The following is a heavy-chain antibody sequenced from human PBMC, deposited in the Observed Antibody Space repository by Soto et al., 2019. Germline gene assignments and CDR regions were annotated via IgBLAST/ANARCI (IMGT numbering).Heavy chain of an antibody. D-gene: IGHD4-4*01. CDR1: GYTFSIYY. CDR2: INPSGGST. J-gene: IGHJ4*02. V-gene: IGHV1-46*01. CDR3: ARQDSNLDY. Sequence: ASVKVSCKASGYTFSIYYMDWVRQAPGQGLEWMGMINPSGGSTTYAQKFQGRVTMTRDTSTSTVYMELSSLRSEDTAVYYCARQDSNLDYWGQGTLVTVS.